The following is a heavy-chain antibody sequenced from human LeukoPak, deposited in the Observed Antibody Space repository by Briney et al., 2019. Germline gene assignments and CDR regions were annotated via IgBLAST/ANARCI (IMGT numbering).Heavy chain of an antibody. V-gene: IGHV4-34*10. CDR3: AREGSSSSPHSYYMDV. CDR2: IYHSGTT. CDR1: GGSFSGYY. J-gene: IGHJ6*03. D-gene: IGHD6-6*01. Sequence: PSETLSLTCAVYGGSFSGYYWSWIRQPPGKGLEWIGHIYHSGTTYYNPSVKSRMTISVDTSKNQFSLKLSSVTAADTAVYYCAREGSSSSPHSYYMDVWGKGTTVTVSS.